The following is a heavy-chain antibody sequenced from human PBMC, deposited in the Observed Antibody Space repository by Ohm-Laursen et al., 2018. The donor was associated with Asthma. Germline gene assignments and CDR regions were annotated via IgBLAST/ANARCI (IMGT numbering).Heavy chain of an antibody. CDR1: GGSISSYY. CDR3: ARYGDYFDY. Sequence: SETLSLTCTVSGGSISSYYWSWIRQPPGKGLEWIGYIYYTGTTNYNPSLKSRVTISVDTSKNQFSLKLSSVTAADTAVYYRARYGDYFDYWGQGTLVTVSS. V-gene: IGHV4-59*01. CDR2: IYYTGTT. J-gene: IGHJ4*02. D-gene: IGHD4-17*01.